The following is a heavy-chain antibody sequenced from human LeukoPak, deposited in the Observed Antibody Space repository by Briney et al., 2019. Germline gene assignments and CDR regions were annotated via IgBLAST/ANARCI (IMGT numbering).Heavy chain of an antibody. CDR3: AGGGVDYGDPNSFDY. J-gene: IGHJ4*02. V-gene: IGHV1-3*01. Sequence: ASVKVSCKASGYIFTSYAIHWVRQAPGQRLEWMGWINAGNGNTKYSQKFQGRVTITRDTSASTAYMELSSLRSEDTAVYYCAGGGVDYGDPNSFDYWGQGTLVTVSS. D-gene: IGHD4-17*01. CDR2: INAGNGNT. CDR1: GYIFTSYA.